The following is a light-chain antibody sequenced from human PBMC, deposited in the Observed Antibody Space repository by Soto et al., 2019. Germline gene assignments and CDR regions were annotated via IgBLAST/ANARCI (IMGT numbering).Light chain of an antibody. Sequence: QSALTQPASVSGSPGQSITISCTGTSSDVGGYNYVSWYQQYPGKAPKLMIYEVSNRPSGVSDRFSGSKSGNTASLTISGLQAEDEGDYYCSSFATSGTTVIFGGGTKLNVL. J-gene: IGLJ2*01. CDR2: EVS. CDR3: SSFATSGTTVI. V-gene: IGLV2-14*01. CDR1: SSDVGGYNY.